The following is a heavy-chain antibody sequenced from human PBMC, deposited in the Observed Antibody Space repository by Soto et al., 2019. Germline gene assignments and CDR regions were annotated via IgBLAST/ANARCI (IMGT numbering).Heavy chain of an antibody. J-gene: IGHJ3*02. CDR3: ASQYCTNGVCSYNDAFDI. Sequence: APVKVSCKASGYTFTSYAMHWVRQAPGQRLEWMGWINAGNGNTKYSQKFQGRVTITRDTSASTAYMELSSLRSEDTAVYYCASQYCTNGVCSYNDAFDIWGQGTMVTVSS. V-gene: IGHV1-3*01. D-gene: IGHD2-8*01. CDR1: GYTFTSYA. CDR2: INAGNGNT.